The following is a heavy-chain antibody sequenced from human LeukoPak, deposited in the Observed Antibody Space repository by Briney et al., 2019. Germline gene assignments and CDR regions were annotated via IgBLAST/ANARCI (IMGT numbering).Heavy chain of an antibody. V-gene: IGHV1-2*06. Sequence: SVKLSCKASGYTFTSNYMHWVRQAPGQGLEWMGRINPNSGGTNYAQKFQGRVTMTRDTSISTAYMELSRLRSDDTAVYYCARRDYDSSGQYFQHWGQGTLVTVSS. CDR3: ARRDYDSSGQYFQH. D-gene: IGHD3-22*01. J-gene: IGHJ1*01. CDR1: GYTFTSNY. CDR2: INPNSGGT.